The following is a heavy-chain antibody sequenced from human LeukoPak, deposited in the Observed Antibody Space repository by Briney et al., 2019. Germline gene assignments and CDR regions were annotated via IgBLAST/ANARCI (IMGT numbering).Heavy chain of an antibody. Sequence: GGSLRLSCAAPGFTFSSYSMNWVRQAPGKGLEWVSSISSSSSYIYYADSVKGRFTISRDNAKNSLYLQMNSLRAEDTAVYYCARARAVVDSIPDYWGQGTLVTVSS. D-gene: IGHD2-15*01. CDR2: ISSSSSYI. J-gene: IGHJ4*02. CDR3: ARARAVVDSIPDY. CDR1: GFTFSSYS. V-gene: IGHV3-21*01.